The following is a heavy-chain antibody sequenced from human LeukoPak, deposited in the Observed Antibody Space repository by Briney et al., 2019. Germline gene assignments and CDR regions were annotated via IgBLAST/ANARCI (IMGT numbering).Heavy chain of an antibody. CDR2: ISGSGGST. D-gene: IGHD1-26*01. CDR1: GLTFSSYA. J-gene: IGHJ3*02. V-gene: IGHV3-23*01. CDR3: AKDLSIVGATGAFDI. Sequence: GGSLRLSCAASGLTFSSYAMSWVRQAPGKGLEWVSAISGSGGSTYYADSVKGRFTISRDNSKNTLYLQMNSLRAEDTAVYYCAKDLSIVGATGAFDIWGQGTMVTVSS.